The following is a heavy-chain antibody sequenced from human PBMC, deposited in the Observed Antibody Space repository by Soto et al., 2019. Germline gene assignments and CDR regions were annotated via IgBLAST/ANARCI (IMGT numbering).Heavy chain of an antibody. D-gene: IGHD1-1*01. Sequence: QVQLVQSGAEVRKPGASVKVSCEASGYTFTSYDIYWVRQATGQGLEWMGWMNPNNGNSGYAQKFQGRVTMTSDTSISTAHMELSSLRSEDTAVYYCARRAETNGWNGFGADKYYFDFWGQGTLVTVSS. CDR1: GYTFTSYD. V-gene: IGHV1-8*01. J-gene: IGHJ4*02. CDR2: MNPNNGNS. CDR3: ARRAETNGWNGFGADKYYFDF.